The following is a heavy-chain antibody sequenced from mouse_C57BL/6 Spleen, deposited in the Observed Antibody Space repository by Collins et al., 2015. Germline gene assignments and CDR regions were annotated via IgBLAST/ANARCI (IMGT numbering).Heavy chain of an antibody. J-gene: IGHJ4*01. CDR2: INPNNGGT. V-gene: IGHV1-26*01. CDR3: ARWEGQIYYGNYVDAMDY. CDR1: GYTFTDYY. D-gene: IGHD2-1*01. Sequence: EVQLQQSGPELVKPGASVKISCKASGYTFTDYYMNWVKQSHGKSLEWIGDINPNNGGTSYNQKFKGKATLTEDRSSSTAYMELRSLTSEDSAVYYCARWEGQIYYGNYVDAMDYWGQGTSVTVSS.